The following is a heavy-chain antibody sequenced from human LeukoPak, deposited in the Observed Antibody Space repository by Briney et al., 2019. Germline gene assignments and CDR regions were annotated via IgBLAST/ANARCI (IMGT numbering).Heavy chain of an antibody. CDR1: GFTFSSYW. V-gene: IGHV3-74*01. J-gene: IGHJ4*02. Sequence: GGSLRLSCAASGFTFSSYWMHWVRQAPGKGLVWVSRINPDGSGTIRADSVKGRFTISRDNAKNTLFLQMNSLRAEDTAVYYCARDLGPDYYFDYWGQGALVTVSP. D-gene: IGHD2-21*02. CDR2: INPDGSGT. CDR3: ARDLGPDYYFDY.